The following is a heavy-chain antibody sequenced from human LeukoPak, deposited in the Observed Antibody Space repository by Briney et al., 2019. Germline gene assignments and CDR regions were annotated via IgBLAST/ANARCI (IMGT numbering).Heavy chain of an antibody. D-gene: IGHD1-14*01. Sequence: ASVKVSCKASGYTFTGYYMHWVRQAPGQGLEWMGWISADNGNTNYAQKVQGRVTMTTDTSTSTAYMELRSLRSDDTAVYYCARWGIRKYFYYMDVWGKGTTVTVSS. CDR1: GYTFTGYY. J-gene: IGHJ6*03. V-gene: IGHV1-18*04. CDR3: ARWGIRKYFYYMDV. CDR2: ISADNGNT.